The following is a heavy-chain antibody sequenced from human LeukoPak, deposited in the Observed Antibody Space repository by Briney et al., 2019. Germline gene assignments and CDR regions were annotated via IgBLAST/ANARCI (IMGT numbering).Heavy chain of an antibody. J-gene: IGHJ4*02. Sequence: ASVKVSCKASGYTFISYDINWVRRATGQGLEWMGWMNPNSGNTGYAQKFQGRVTMTRNPSISTAYMELSGLRSEDTAVYYCARVYSSGWFVTGFDYWGQGTLVTVSS. CDR1: GYTFISYD. CDR3: ARVYSSGWFVTGFDY. V-gene: IGHV1-8*01. D-gene: IGHD6-19*01. CDR2: MNPNSGNT.